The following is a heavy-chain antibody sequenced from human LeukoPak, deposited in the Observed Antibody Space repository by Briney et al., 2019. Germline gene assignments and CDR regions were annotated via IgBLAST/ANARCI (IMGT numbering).Heavy chain of an antibody. J-gene: IGHJ4*02. CDR1: GFIFSSSG. CDR3: AKAMTTVTPFDY. Sequence: GGSLRLSCAASGFIFSSSGMRWVRQAPGKGLEWVAFIRYDGSYNYYADSVKGRFTISRDSSKKTLYLQMNSLRVEDTAVYYCAKAMTTVTPFDYWGQGTLVTVSS. D-gene: IGHD4-17*01. V-gene: IGHV3-30*02. CDR2: IRYDGSYN.